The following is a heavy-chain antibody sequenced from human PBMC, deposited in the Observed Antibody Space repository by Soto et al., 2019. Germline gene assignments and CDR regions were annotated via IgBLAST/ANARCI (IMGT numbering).Heavy chain of an antibody. CDR3: ARGLAAEGA. Sequence: QVQLVQSGAEVKKPGASVKVSCTASGYTFTHYALHWVRHAPGQRLEWMGFINAGSGNTKYSQTFQGRLTFTKDTSASTAYMDLSSLRSEATAIFYCARGLAAEGAWCQGTLVTVSS. D-gene: IGHD6-13*01. CDR1: GYTFTHYA. J-gene: IGHJ5*02. CDR2: INAGSGNT. V-gene: IGHV1-3*01.